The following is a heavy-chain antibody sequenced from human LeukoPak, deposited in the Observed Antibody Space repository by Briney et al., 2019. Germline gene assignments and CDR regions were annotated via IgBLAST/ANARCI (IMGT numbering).Heavy chain of an antibody. CDR1: GGSISSGSYY. D-gene: IGHD4-11*01. CDR3: ARAREGGPDYWAVYYYYYMDV. Sequence: SETLSLTCTVSGGSISSGSYYWSWIRQPAGKGLEWIGRIYTSGSTNYNPSLKSRVTISIDTSKNQFSLELSSVTATDTAVYFCARAREGGPDYWAVYYYYYMDVWGKGTTVTVSS. V-gene: IGHV4-61*02. CDR2: IYTSGST. J-gene: IGHJ6*03.